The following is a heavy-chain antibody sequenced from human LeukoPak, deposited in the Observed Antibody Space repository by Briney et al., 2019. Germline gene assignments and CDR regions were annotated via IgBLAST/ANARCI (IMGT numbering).Heavy chain of an antibody. D-gene: IGHD5-18*01. J-gene: IGHJ4*02. CDR2: LFDSVTT. CDR1: GGSISHHY. CDR3: ATIKRGSIFGYFDF. Sequence: KPSETLSLTRTVSGGSISHHYWSLIRQPPRKRLEWIAYLFDSVTTKDNPSHQSRLTLSADTSKNQFSLRLSSVTAADTAVYYCATIKRGSIFGYFDFWGQGIKVTVSS. V-gene: IGHV4-59*11.